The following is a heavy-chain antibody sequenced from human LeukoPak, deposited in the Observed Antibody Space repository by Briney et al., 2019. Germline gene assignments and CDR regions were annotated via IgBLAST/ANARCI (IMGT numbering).Heavy chain of an antibody. CDR1: GFTFSSYW. V-gene: IGHV3-7*01. CDR2: IKQDGSEK. J-gene: IGHJ4*02. Sequence: PGGSLRLSCAASGFTFSSYWMSWVRQAPGKGLEWVANIKQDGSEKYYVDSAKGRFTISRDNAKNSLYLQMNSLRAEDTAVYYCARHPPAPLYGSGSFDYWGQGTLVTVSS. CDR3: ARHPPAPLYGSGSFDY. D-gene: IGHD3-10*01.